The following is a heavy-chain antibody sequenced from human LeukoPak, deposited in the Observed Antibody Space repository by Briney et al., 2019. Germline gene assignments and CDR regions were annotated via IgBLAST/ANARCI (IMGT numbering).Heavy chain of an antibody. CDR3: AKGRVPAAIPANWFDP. CDR2: ISGSGGST. V-gene: IGHV3-23*01. J-gene: IGHJ5*02. D-gene: IGHD2-2*02. CDR1: GFTFSSYA. Sequence: GGSLRLSCAASGFTFSSYAMSWVRQAPGKGLEWVSTISGSGGSTYYADSVKGRFTISRDNSKNTLYLQMNSLRAEDTAVYYCAKGRVPAAIPANWFDPWGQGTLVTVSS.